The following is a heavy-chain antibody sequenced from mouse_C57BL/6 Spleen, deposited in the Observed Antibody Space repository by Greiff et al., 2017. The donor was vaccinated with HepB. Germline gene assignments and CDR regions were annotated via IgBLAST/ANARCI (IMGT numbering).Heavy chain of an antibody. CDR2: IYPRDGST. Sequence: QVHVKQSGPELVKPGASVKLSCKASGYTFTSYDINWVKQRPGQGLEWIGWIYPRDGSTKYNEKFKGKATLTVDTSSSTAYMELHSLTSEDSAVYFCARSKNYDAMDYWGQGTSVTVSS. CDR3: ARSKNYDAMDY. V-gene: IGHV1-85*01. CDR1: GYTFTSYD. J-gene: IGHJ4*01.